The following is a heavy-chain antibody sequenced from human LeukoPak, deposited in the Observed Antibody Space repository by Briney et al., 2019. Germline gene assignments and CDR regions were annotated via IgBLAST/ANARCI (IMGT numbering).Heavy chain of an antibody. Sequence: ASVKVSCKASRYTFTSYYMHWVRQAPGQGLEWMGIINPSGGSTSYAQKFQGRLTMTRDTSTSTVYMELSSLRSEDTAVYYCARDSVAGRVPAAGFDYWGQGTLVTVSS. J-gene: IGHJ4*02. CDR2: INPSGGST. CDR1: RYTFTSYY. D-gene: IGHD2-2*01. CDR3: ARDSVAGRVPAAGFDY. V-gene: IGHV1-46*01.